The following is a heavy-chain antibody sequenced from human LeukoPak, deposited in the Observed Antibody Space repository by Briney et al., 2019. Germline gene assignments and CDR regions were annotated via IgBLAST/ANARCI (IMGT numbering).Heavy chain of an antibody. D-gene: IGHD6-6*01. CDR2: ISAYNGNT. Sequence: ASVKVSCKSTGYTFTSYGISWVRQAPGQGLEWMGWISAYNGNTNYAQKLQGRVTMTTDTSTSTAYMELRSLRSDDTAVYYCARGIIAARTFDYWGQGTLVTVSS. V-gene: IGHV1-18*01. J-gene: IGHJ4*02. CDR3: ARGIIAARTFDY. CDR1: GYTFTSYG.